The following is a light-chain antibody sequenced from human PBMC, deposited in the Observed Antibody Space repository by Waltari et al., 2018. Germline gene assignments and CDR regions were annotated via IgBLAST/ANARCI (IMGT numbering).Light chain of an antibody. CDR3: QQRTDWLWT. CDR2: DAS. Sequence: EVVLTQSPATLSLSPGERATLSCRASHSISNFLAWYQQRPGQAPSLLIYDASDRPPGIPARFSGSGAGTDFTLTISSLEPEDFAVYYCQQRTDWLWTFGQGTKVEIK. V-gene: IGKV3-11*01. J-gene: IGKJ1*01. CDR1: HSISNF.